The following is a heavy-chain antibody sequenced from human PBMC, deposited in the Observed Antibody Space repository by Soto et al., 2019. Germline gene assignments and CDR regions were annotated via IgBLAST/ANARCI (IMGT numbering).Heavy chain of an antibody. Sequence: QVQLVESGGGVVQPERSLRLSCAASGFTFSSYGMHWVRQAPGKGLEWVAVIWYDGSNKYYADSVKGRFTISRDNSKNTLYLQMNRLRAEDTAVYYCARAPDAFDIWGQGTMVTVSS. V-gene: IGHV3-33*01. CDR1: GFTFSSYG. CDR2: IWYDGSNK. J-gene: IGHJ3*02. CDR3: ARAPDAFDI.